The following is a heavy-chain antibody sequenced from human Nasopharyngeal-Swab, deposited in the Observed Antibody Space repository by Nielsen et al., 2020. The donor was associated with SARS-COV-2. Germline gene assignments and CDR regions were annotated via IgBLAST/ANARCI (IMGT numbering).Heavy chain of an antibody. Sequence: SETLSLTCTVSGGSISSYYWSWIRQPAGKGLEWIGRIYTSRSTNYNPSLKSRVTMSVDTSKNQFSLKLSSVTAADTAVYYCARDQKLWFGESADYYYYGMDVWGQGTTVTVSS. CDR3: ARDQKLWFGESADYYYYGMDV. D-gene: IGHD3-10*01. CDR1: GGSISSYY. CDR2: IYTSRST. V-gene: IGHV4-4*07. J-gene: IGHJ6*02.